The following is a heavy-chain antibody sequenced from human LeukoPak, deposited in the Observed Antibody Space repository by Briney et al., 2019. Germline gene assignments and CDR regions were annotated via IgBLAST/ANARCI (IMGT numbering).Heavy chain of an antibody. V-gene: IGHV4-34*01. Sequence: PSETLSLTCAVYGGSFSGHYWSWIRHPPGKGLEWIGEINHSESTNYNPSLKSRVVISVDTSKSQFSLKLTSVIAADTAVYYCARGYQLLWGGWFDPWGQGTLVTVSS. J-gene: IGHJ5*02. CDR1: GGSFSGHY. D-gene: IGHD2-2*01. CDR2: INHSEST. CDR3: ARGYQLLWGGWFDP.